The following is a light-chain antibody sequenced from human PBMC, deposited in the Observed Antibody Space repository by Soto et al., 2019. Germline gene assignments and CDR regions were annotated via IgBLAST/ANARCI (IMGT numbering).Light chain of an antibody. V-gene: IGKV3-20*01. CDR1: QSVSSNH. Sequence: EIVLTQSPGTLSLSPGEGATLSCRASQSVSSNHLAWYQQKPGQAPRLLIFGASSRASDIPDRFSGSGSGTDFSLTISRLEPEDFAVYYCQHYDSARWTFGLGTKVEIK. CDR2: GAS. CDR3: QHYDSARWT. J-gene: IGKJ1*01.